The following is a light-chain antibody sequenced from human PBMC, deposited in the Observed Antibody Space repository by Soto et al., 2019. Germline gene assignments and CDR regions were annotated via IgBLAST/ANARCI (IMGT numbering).Light chain of an antibody. Sequence: AIRMTQSPSSFSASTGDRVTITCRASQDISSYLAWYQQKVGKAPKLLIYAAATLQRGAPSRFSGSGSGTDFTLTSSRLQSEDFATYYCQQYFSSPYTFGQGTKLEI. CDR3: QQYFSSPYT. CDR1: QDISSY. CDR2: AAA. V-gene: IGKV1-8*01. J-gene: IGKJ2*01.